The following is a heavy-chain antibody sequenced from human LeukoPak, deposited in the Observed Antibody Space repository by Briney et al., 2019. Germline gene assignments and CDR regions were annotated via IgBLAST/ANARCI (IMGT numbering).Heavy chain of an antibody. CDR2: ISWDGGST. CDR1: GFTFDDYT. J-gene: IGHJ3*02. Sequence: PGGSLRLSCAASGFTFDDYTMHWVRQAPGKGLEWVSLISWDGGSTYYADSVKGRFTISRDNSKNSLYLQINSLRTEDTALYYCAITTVTTWSDAFDIWGQGTMVTVSS. D-gene: IGHD4-17*01. V-gene: IGHV3-43*01. CDR3: AITTVTTWSDAFDI.